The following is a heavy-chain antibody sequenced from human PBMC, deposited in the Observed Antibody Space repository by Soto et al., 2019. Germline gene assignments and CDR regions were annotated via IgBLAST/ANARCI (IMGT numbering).Heavy chain of an antibody. CDR3: ARVLGNDAFDI. V-gene: IGHV4-4*02. CDR1: GDSINSSNW. Sequence: SETLSLTCAVSGDSINSSNWWSWVRQPPGKGLEWIGEIYHSGSTNCNPSLKNRVTISVDKSKSQFSLKLSSVTAADTALYYCARVLGNDAFDIWGQGTMVT. J-gene: IGHJ3*02. D-gene: IGHD7-27*01. CDR2: IYHSGST.